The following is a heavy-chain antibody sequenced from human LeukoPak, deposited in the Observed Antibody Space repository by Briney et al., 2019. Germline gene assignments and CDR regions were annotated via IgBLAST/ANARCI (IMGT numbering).Heavy chain of an antibody. Sequence: SETLSLTCTVSGGSISSHYWSWIRQPPGKGLKWIGYIYYSGSTNYNPSLKSRVTISVDTSKNQFSLKLGSVTAAHTAVYYCARSSGWAFDYWGQGTLVTVSS. CDR1: GGSISSHY. CDR3: ARSSGWAFDY. CDR2: IYYSGST. J-gene: IGHJ4*02. D-gene: IGHD6-19*01. V-gene: IGHV4-59*11.